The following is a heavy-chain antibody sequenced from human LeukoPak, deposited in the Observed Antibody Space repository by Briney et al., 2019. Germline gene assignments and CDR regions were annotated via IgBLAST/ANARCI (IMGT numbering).Heavy chain of an antibody. D-gene: IGHD2-21*02. V-gene: IGHV4-39*07. J-gene: IGHJ4*02. Sequence: PSETLSLTCTVSGGSISSSSYYWGWIRQPPGKWLEWIGSIYYSGSTHYNPSLKSRVTISLDTSKTQFSLKLSSVTAADTAVYYCARVTSALFHYWGRGTLVTVSS. CDR1: GGSISSSSYY. CDR2: IYYSGST. CDR3: ARVTSALFHY.